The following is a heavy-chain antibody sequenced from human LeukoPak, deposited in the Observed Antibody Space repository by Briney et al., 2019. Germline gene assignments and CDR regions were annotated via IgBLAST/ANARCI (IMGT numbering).Heavy chain of an antibody. V-gene: IGHV4-59*08. CDR3: ARAPPQYYYGSGSSSYFDY. J-gene: IGHJ4*02. CDR2: IYYSGST. CDR1: GGSISDYY. Sequence: PSETLSLTCTVSGGSISDYYWAWIRQPPGKGLEWIGYIYYSGSTNYNPSLKSRVTISVDTSKNQFSLKLSSVTAADTAVYYCARAPPQYYYGSGSSSYFDYWGQGTLVTVSS. D-gene: IGHD3-10*01.